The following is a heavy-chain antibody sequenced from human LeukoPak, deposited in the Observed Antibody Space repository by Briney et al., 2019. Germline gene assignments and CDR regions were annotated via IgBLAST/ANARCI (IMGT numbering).Heavy chain of an antibody. CDR1: GAPISRFY. Sequence: SETLSVICTASGAPISRFYWNWVRQPPGKGLEWIGNIYNGVPTFFNPSLKSRVTLSVDTSKTQFSLQLASVTAADTAVYYCVQTTGWPGFDYWGQGILVTVSS. J-gene: IGHJ4*02. CDR3: VQTTGWPGFDY. V-gene: IGHV4-4*09. D-gene: IGHD6-19*01. CDR2: IYNGVPT.